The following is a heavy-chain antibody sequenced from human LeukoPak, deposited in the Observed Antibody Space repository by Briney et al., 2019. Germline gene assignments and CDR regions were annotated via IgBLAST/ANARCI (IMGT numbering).Heavy chain of an antibody. Sequence: GESLKISCKGSGYSFTSYWIGWGRQMPGKGLEWMGIIYPGDSDTRYSPSFQGQVTISADKSISTAYLQWSSMKASDTAMYYCARQDYDFWSGYSGQNNWFDPWGQGTLVTVSS. J-gene: IGHJ5*02. CDR3: ARQDYDFWSGYSGQNNWFDP. D-gene: IGHD3-3*01. CDR2: IYPGDSDT. V-gene: IGHV5-51*01. CDR1: GYSFTSYW.